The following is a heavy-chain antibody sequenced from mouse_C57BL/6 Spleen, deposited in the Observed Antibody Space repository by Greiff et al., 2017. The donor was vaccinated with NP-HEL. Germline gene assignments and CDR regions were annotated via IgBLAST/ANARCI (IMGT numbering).Heavy chain of an antibody. CDR2: INPNNGGT. Sequence: EVQLQQSGPELVKPGASVKISCKASGYTFTDYYMNWVKQSHGKSLEWIGDINPNNGGTSYNQKFKGKATLTVDKSSSTAYMELRSLTSEDSAVYYCARSLYYGNYPYAMDYWGQGTSVTVSS. V-gene: IGHV1-26*01. CDR3: ARSLYYGNYPYAMDY. D-gene: IGHD2-1*01. CDR1: GYTFTDYY. J-gene: IGHJ4*01.